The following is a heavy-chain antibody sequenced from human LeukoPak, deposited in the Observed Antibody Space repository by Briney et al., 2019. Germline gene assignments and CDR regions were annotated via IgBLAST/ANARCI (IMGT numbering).Heavy chain of an antibody. CDR1: GFTFDDYA. Sequence: PGRSLRLSCAASGFTFDDYAMHWVRQAPGKGLEWVSSISSSSSYIYYADSVKGRFTISRDNAKNSLYLQMNSLRAEDTAVYYCARAYSGYSAPDYWGQGTLVTVSS. CDR2: ISSSSSYI. V-gene: IGHV3-21*01. J-gene: IGHJ4*02. CDR3: ARAYSGYSAPDY. D-gene: IGHD5-12*01.